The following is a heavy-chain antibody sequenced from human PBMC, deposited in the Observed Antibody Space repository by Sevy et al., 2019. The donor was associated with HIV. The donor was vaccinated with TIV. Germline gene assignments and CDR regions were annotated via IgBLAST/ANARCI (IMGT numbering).Heavy chain of an antibody. CDR3: ARCLYLDY. J-gene: IGHJ4*02. CDR1: GYSISSGYY. CDR2: SLHSGST. Sequence: SETLSLTCTVSGYSISSGYYWGWIRQPPGKGLEWIGSSLHSGSTYCNPSLESRVTISVDTSKNQSSMKMGSVTAADTAVYYCARCLYLDYWGQGILVTVSS. V-gene: IGHV4-38-2*02. D-gene: IGHD2-8*01.